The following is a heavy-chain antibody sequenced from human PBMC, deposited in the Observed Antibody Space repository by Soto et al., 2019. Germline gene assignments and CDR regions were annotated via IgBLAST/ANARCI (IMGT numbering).Heavy chain of an antibody. CDR2: IIPIFGTA. V-gene: IGHV1-69*13. CDR1: GGTFSSYA. CDR3: ARAGRWLQFSRNWFDP. J-gene: IGHJ5*02. Sequence: SVKVSCKASGGTFSSYAISWVRQAPGQGLEWMGGIIPIFGTANYAQKFQGRVTITADESTSTAYMELSSLRSEDTAVYYCARAGRWLQFSRNWFDPWGQGTLVTVSS. D-gene: IGHD5-12*01.